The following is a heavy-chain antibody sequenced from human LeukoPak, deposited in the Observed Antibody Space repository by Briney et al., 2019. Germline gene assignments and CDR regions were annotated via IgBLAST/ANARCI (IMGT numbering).Heavy chain of an antibody. D-gene: IGHD4-17*01. V-gene: IGHV3-74*01. CDR2: ISSHGSST. CDR3: ASGYGDLGAY. J-gene: IGHJ4*02. CDR1: GFTFSNYW. Sequence: QSGGSLRLSCAASGFTFSNYWTHWVRQAPGRGLVWVSGISSHGSSTNHADSVKGRFTISRDNAKNTLHLQMNSLRAEDTAVYYCASGYGDLGAYWGQGTLVTVSS.